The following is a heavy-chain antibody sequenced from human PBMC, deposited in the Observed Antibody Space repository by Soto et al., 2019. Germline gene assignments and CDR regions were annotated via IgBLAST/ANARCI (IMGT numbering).Heavy chain of an antibody. J-gene: IGHJ4*02. Sequence: QVQLVQSGAEVKKTGASVKVSCKASGYTFTAYYMHWVRQAPGQGLEWMGWINPNSGGTNLAQKFQGRVTMTRDTSINTAYMELSRLTSDDTAVYYCARSSGNYADFDYWGQGTLVTVSS. CDR1: GYTFTAYY. CDR3: ARSSGNYADFDY. V-gene: IGHV1-2*02. CDR2: INPNSGGT. D-gene: IGHD1-26*01.